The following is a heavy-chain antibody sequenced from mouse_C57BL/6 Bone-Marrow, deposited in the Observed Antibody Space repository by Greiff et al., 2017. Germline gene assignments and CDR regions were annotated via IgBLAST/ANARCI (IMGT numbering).Heavy chain of an antibody. Sequence: QVQLQQSGPELVKPGASVKISCKASGYAFSSSWMNWVKQRHGKGLEWIGRIYPGDGDTNYNGKFKGKATLTADKSSSTAYMQLSSLTSEDSAVYFCARWNWDWYFDVWGTGTTVTVSS. V-gene: IGHV1-82*01. CDR2: IYPGDGDT. D-gene: IGHD4-1*01. CDR1: GYAFSSSW. CDR3: ARWNWDWYFDV. J-gene: IGHJ1*03.